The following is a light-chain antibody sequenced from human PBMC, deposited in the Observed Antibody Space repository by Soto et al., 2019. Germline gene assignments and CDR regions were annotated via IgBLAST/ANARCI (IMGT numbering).Light chain of an antibody. Sequence: AIRMTQSPSSFSASTGDRVTITCRASQCISSYLAWYQQKPGKAPKLLIYAAATWQRGAPSRFSASGSGTDFTLTISRLQSEDFATYYCQQYLSYPYTFGQGTKLEI. J-gene: IGKJ2*01. V-gene: IGKV1-8*01. CDR3: QQYLSYPYT. CDR2: AAA. CDR1: QCISSY.